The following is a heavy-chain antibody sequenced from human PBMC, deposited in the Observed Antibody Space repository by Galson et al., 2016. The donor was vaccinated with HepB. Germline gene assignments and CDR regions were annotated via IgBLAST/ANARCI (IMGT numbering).Heavy chain of an antibody. D-gene: IGHD3-3*01. CDR3: ARGTYYDSATRFDP. CDR2: INHSGNT. J-gene: IGHJ5*02. CDR1: GGTFNGYY. V-gene: IGHV4-34*01. Sequence: SETLSLTCAVFGGTFNGYYWTWIRQPPGKGLEWIGEINHSGNTNYNPSLKSRVNLSVDISKKQFTLELTSVTVAETAIYYCARGTYYDSATRFDPWGQGTPVTVAS.